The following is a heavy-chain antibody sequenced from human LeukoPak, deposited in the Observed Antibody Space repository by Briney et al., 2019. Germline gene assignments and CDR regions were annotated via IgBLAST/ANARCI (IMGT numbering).Heavy chain of an antibody. D-gene: IGHD4-11*01. CDR3: ARHERMTTNFDY. J-gene: IGHJ4*02. CDR2: IYYSGST. Sequence: SSETLSLTCTVSGGSISSSSYYWGWIRQPPGKGLEWIGSIYYSGSTYYNPSLKSRVTISVDTSKNQFSLKLSSVTAADTAVYYFARHERMTTNFDYWGQGTLVTVSS. V-gene: IGHV4-39*01. CDR1: GGSISSSSYY.